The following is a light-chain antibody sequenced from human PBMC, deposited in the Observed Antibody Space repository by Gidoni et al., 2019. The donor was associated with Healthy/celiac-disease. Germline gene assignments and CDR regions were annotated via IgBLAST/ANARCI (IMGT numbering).Light chain of an antibody. J-gene: IGLJ2*01. Sequence: SYELTQPPSVSVSPGQTAIITCSGDKLGDKYACWYQQKPGKSPVLVIYQDSKRPSGIPERFSGSNSGNTATLTISGTQAMDEADYYCQAWDSSILVFGGGTKLTVL. CDR3: QAWDSSILV. V-gene: IGLV3-1*01. CDR1: KLGDKY. CDR2: QDS.